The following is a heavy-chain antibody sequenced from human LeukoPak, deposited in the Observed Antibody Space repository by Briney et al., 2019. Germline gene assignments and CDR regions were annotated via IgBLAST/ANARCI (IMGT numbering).Heavy chain of an antibody. Sequence: SETLSLTCAVYGGSLSGYYWSWIRQPPGKGLEWIGEINHSGNTNYNPSFKSRVTMSVDTSKNHFYLKLSSVTAADTAVYYCARQGSGTSYYYYTFPYWGQGTLVTVSS. CDR1: GGSLSGYY. J-gene: IGHJ4*02. V-gene: IGHV4-34*01. D-gene: IGHD1-26*01. CDR2: INHSGNT. CDR3: ARQGSGTSYYYYTFPY.